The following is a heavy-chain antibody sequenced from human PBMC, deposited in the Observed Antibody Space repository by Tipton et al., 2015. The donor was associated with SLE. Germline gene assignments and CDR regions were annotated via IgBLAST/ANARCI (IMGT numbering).Heavy chain of an antibody. D-gene: IGHD5-18*01. CDR2: INHSGST. CDR3: AREGYGQGDY. V-gene: IGHV4-34*01. Sequence: TLSLTCAVYGGSFSGYYWSWIRQPPGKGLEWIGEINHSGSTNYNPSLKSRVTISVDTSKNQFSLKLSSVTAADTAVYYCAREGYGQGDYWGQGTLVTVSS. J-gene: IGHJ4*02. CDR1: GGSFSGYY.